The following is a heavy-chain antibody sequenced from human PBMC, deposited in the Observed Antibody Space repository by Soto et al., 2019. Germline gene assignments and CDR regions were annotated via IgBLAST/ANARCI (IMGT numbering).Heavy chain of an antibody. CDR1: GDTFSTYT. Sequence: QVQLVQSGAEVKKPGSSVKVSCKASGDTFSTYTITWVRQAPGQGLEWMGGIIPRSGTSNYAQKFQGRVTITADESTSTAYMELSSLRSEDTAVSYCARAGLVLAPSTVNSDDYYYAMDVWGQGTTVTVSS. J-gene: IGHJ6*02. CDR3: ARAGLVLAPSTVNSDDYYYAMDV. D-gene: IGHD3-3*02. CDR2: IIPRSGTS. V-gene: IGHV1-69*12.